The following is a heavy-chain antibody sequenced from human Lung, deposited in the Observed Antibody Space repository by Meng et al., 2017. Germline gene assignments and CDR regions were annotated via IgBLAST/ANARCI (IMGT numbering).Heavy chain of an antibody. CDR1: GGSFSDYY. D-gene: IGHD4-11*01. CDR3: ARGPTTMAHDFDY. Sequence: RLQQWGAGLLKPSKTLSLTFVVSGGSFSDYYWSWIRQPPGKGLEWIGEINHSGSTNYNPSLESRATISVDTSQNNLSLKLSSVTAADSAVYYCARGPTTMAHDFDYWGQGTLVTVSS. V-gene: IGHV4-34*01. CDR2: INHSGST. J-gene: IGHJ4*02.